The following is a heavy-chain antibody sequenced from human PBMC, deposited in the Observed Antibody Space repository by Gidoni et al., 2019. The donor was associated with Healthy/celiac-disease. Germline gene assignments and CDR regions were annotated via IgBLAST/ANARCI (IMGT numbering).Heavy chain of an antibody. CDR2: ISSSSSYI. D-gene: IGHD3-10*01. J-gene: IGHJ4*02. V-gene: IGHV3-21*01. CDR1: GFTFSSYS. Sequence: EVQLVESGGGLVKPGGSLRRSCTAQGFTFSSYSMNWVRQAPGKGLEWVSSISSSSSYIYYADSVKGRFTISRDNAKNSLYLQMNSLRAEDTAVYYCARDLARFADDNNDYWGQGTLVTVSS. CDR3: ARDLARFADDNNDY.